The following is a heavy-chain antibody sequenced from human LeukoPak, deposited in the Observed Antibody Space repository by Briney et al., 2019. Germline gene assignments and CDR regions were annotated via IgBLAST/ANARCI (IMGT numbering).Heavy chain of an antibody. Sequence: PSETLSLTCAVSGGSISSSNWWSWVRQPPGKGLEWIGYIYYSGSTYYNPSLKSRVTISVDTSKNQFSLKLSSVTAADTAVYYCARSSSWFDPWGQGTLVTVSS. CDR2: IYYSGST. D-gene: IGHD6-6*01. CDR1: GGSISSSNW. V-gene: IGHV4-4*02. CDR3: ARSSSWFDP. J-gene: IGHJ5*02.